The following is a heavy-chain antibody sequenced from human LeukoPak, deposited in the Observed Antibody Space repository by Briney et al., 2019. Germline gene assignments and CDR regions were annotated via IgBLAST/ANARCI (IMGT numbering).Heavy chain of an antibody. CDR1: GLSLTNYD. D-gene: IGHD3-22*01. CDR3: ARAPPNYYDSSGYYLDY. CDR2: IRFDGSKT. Sequence: GGSLRLSCVASGLSLTNYDMHWVRQIPGKGLEWVAFIRFDGSKTFYADSVKGRFTISRDNAKNSLYLQMNSLRAEDTAVYYCARAPPNYYDSSGYYLDYWGQGTLVTVSS. J-gene: IGHJ4*02. V-gene: IGHV3-30*02.